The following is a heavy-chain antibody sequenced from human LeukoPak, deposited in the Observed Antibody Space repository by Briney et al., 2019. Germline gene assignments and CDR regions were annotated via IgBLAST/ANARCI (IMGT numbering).Heavy chain of an antibody. J-gene: IGHJ4*02. Sequence: SETLSLTCAVSGYSIRSGYYWGWIRQPPGKGLEWIASIDHSGNTYYNPSLKSRVTISVDTSKNQFSLKVTSVTAADTAVYYCARGFREDGSLNYWGQGTLVTVSS. CDR3: ARGFREDGSLNY. D-gene: IGHD5-24*01. CDR1: GYSIRSGYY. V-gene: IGHV4-38-2*01. CDR2: IDHSGNT.